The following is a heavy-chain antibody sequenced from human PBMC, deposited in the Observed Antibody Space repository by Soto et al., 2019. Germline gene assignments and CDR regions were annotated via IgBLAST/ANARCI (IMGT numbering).Heavy chain of an antibody. Sequence: QLQLQESGPGLVKPSETLSLTCTVSGGSISSSSYYWGWIRQPPGEGLEWIGSIYYSGSTYYNPSLKSRVTISVVTSKNQFSLKLTSVTAADTAVYYCARHRTTVTTRPVYFDYWGQGTLVTVSS. CDR3: ARHRTTVTTRPVYFDY. D-gene: IGHD4-17*01. CDR1: GGSISSSSYY. CDR2: IYYSGST. J-gene: IGHJ4*02. V-gene: IGHV4-39*01.